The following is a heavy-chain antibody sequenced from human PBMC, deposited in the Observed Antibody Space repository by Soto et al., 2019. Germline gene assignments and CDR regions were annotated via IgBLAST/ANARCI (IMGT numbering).Heavy chain of an antibody. J-gene: IGHJ4*02. CDR3: ARPDQNYVDS. Sequence: GPSLKISCKASGYSFINYWMGWVRQMPGKAPECMAIINPGNWETRYSPSFQDKVTISADKSVTTTYLQWDSLKASDSAMYFCARPDQNYVDSCRKGPLVTASS. V-gene: IGHV5-51*01. CDR2: INPGNWET. CDR1: GYSFINYW.